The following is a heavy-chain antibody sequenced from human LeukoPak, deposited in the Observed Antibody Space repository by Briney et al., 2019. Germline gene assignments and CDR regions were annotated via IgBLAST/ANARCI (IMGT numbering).Heavy chain of an antibody. Sequence: GGSLRLSCAASGFTFSSYEMNWVRQAPGKGLEWVSYISSSGSTIYYADSVKGRFTISRDNAKNSLYLQMNSLRAEDTAVYYCARGGGYYGDRSYFDYWGQGTLVTVSS. CDR2: ISSSGSTI. V-gene: IGHV3-48*03. CDR3: ARGGGYYGDRSYFDY. J-gene: IGHJ4*02. CDR1: GFTFSSYE. D-gene: IGHD3-22*01.